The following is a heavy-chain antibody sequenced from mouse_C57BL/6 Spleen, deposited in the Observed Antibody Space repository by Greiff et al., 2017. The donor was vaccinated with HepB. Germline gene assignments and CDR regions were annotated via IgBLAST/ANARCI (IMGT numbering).Heavy chain of an antibody. CDR2: INYDGSST. J-gene: IGHJ2*01. D-gene: IGHD3-2*02. CDR1: GFTFSDYY. V-gene: IGHV5-16*01. Sequence: EVKLMESEGGLVQPGSSMKLSCTASGFTFSDYYMAWVRQVPEKGLEWVANINYDGSSTYYLDSLKSRFIISRDNAKNILYLQMSSLKSEDTATYYCARADSSGYDYWGQGTTLTVSS. CDR3: ARADSSGYDY.